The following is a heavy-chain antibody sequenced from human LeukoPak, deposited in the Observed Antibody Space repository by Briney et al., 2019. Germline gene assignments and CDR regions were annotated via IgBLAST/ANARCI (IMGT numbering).Heavy chain of an antibody. J-gene: IGHJ6*03. Sequence: SETLSLTCTVSGVSISSGAYCWSWIRQRPGKGLEWIGYIYYDGSTYYNPSLKSRLTISVDTSKNQFSLKLSSVTAADTAVYYCARGPYYDFWSGYPYMDVWGKGTTVTVSS. D-gene: IGHD3-3*01. CDR1: GVSISSGAYC. CDR3: ARGPYYDFWSGYPYMDV. CDR2: IYYDGST. V-gene: IGHV4-31*03.